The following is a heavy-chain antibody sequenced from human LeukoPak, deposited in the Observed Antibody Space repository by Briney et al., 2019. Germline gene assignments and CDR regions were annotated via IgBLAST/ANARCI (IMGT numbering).Heavy chain of an antibody. CDR3: ASDGDFDY. CDR2: IWYDGSSK. D-gene: IGHD4-17*01. CDR1: GFTFSNSG. J-gene: IGHJ4*02. Sequence: PGGSLRLSCAASGFTFSNSGMHWVRQAPGKGLEWVAVIWYDGSSKYYADSVRGRFTISRDNSKNTLYLQMNSLRAEDTAVYYCASDGDFDYWGQGTLVTVSS. V-gene: IGHV3-33*01.